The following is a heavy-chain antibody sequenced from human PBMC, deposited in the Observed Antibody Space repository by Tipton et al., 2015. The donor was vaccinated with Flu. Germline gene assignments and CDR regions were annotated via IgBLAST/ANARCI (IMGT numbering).Heavy chain of an antibody. V-gene: IGHV1-2*06. D-gene: IGHD3-9*01. CDR1: GYTFTGYY. J-gene: IGHJ4*02. Sequence: QSGAEVKKPGASVKVSCKASGYTFTGYYMHWVRQAPGQGLEWMGRINPNSGGTNYAQKFQGRVTMTRDTSISTAYMELSRLRSDDTAVYYCARGFLRYFDWSPPGYWGQGTLVTVSS. CDR3: ARGFLRYFDWSPPGY. CDR2: INPNSGGT.